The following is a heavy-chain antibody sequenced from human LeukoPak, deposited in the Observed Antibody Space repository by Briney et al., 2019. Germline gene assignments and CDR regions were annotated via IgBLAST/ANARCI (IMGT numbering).Heavy chain of an antibody. D-gene: IGHD6-13*01. J-gene: IGHJ5*02. CDR1: GYTFTTYY. V-gene: IGHV1-46*01. CDR2: INPSGGST. Sequence: GASVKVSCKASGYTFTTYYMHWVRQAPGQGLEWMGIINPSGGSTSYAQKFQGRVTMTRDTSTSTVYMELTSLRSEDTAVYYCARATVQWNIAAASDPWGQGTLVTVSS. CDR3: ARATVQWNIAAASDP.